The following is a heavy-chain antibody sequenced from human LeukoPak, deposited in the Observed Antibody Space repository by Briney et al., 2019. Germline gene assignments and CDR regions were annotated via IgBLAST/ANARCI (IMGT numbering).Heavy chain of an antibody. D-gene: IGHD6-19*01. V-gene: IGHV1-2*02. J-gene: IGHJ4*02. Sequence: ASVKVSCKASGYTFTGYYMHWVRQAPGQGLEWMGGINPNSGGTNYAQKFQGRVTMTRDTSISTAYMELSRLRSDDTAVYYCASLPYSSGWFDYWGQGTLVTVSS. CDR3: ASLPYSSGWFDY. CDR2: INPNSGGT. CDR1: GYTFTGYY.